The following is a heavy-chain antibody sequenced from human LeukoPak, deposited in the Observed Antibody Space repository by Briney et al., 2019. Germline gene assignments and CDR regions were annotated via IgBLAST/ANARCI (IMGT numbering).Heavy chain of an antibody. CDR2: ISSSGSPT. CDR1: GFTFSDYY. CDR3: ARHQHYGMDV. J-gene: IGHJ6*02. Sequence: GGSLRLSCAASGFTFSDYYMSWIRQAPGRGLEWVSYISSSGSPTSYGDSVTGRSTISRDNAKNSLYLQMNSLRAEDTAVYYCARHQHYGMDVWGQGTTVTVSS. V-gene: IGHV3-11*01.